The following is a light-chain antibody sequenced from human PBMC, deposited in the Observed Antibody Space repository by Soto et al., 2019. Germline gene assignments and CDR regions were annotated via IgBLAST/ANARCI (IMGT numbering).Light chain of an antibody. Sequence: DTQIIQSPSSLSASVGDTVSISCRASQDIGKYLVWYQQKPGKVPRVLIYAASTLQSGVSSRFRGSASGTDFTLTISSLQPEDVATYYCQKYNSAPFTFGPGTKLEIK. CDR2: AAS. CDR1: QDIGKY. J-gene: IGKJ3*01. V-gene: IGKV1-27*01. CDR3: QKYNSAPFT.